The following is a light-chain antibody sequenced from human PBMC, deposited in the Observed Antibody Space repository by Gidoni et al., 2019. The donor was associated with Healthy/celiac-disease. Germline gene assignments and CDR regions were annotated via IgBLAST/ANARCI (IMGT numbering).Light chain of an antibody. J-gene: IGLJ2*01. CDR1: SLRSYY. CDR3: SSRDSSGNLS. Sequence: SSELTQDPAVSVALGQTVRITCQGDSLRSYYASWYQQKPGHAPVLVIYGKNKRPSGIPDRFSGSSSGNTASVTITVAQAEDEADYYCSSRDSSGNLSFGGGTKLTVL. V-gene: IGLV3-19*01. CDR2: GKN.